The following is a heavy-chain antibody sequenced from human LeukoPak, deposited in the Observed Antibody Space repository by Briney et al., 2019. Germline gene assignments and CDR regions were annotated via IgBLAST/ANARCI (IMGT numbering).Heavy chain of an antibody. D-gene: IGHD1-14*01. Sequence: GGSLRLSCAASGFTFSSYAMSWVRQAPGKGLEWVSAISGSGGSTYYADSVKGRFTISRDNSKNALYLQMNSLRAEDTAVYYCAKVSGGGLYYDGMDVWGQGTTVTVSS. V-gene: IGHV3-23*01. CDR2: ISGSGGST. J-gene: IGHJ6*02. CDR3: AKVSGGGLYYDGMDV. CDR1: GFTFSSYA.